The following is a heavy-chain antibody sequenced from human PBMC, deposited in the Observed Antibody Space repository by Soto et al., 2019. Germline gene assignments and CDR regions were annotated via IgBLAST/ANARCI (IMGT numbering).Heavy chain of an antibody. CDR1: GFTFNTYA. J-gene: IGHJ3*02. CDR3: ATFTFGRPFDT. V-gene: IGHV3-23*01. Sequence: GGSLRLSCAASGFTFNTYAMSWVRQAPGQGLEWVSAISGSGFSTYYADSVKGRFSISSDSSKNTLFLQMNSLRADDTAIYFCATFTFGRPFDTWGQGTMVTV. CDR2: ISGSGFST. D-gene: IGHD3-16*01.